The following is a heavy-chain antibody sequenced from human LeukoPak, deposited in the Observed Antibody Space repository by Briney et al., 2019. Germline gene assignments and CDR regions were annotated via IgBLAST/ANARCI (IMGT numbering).Heavy chain of an antibody. J-gene: IGHJ4*02. CDR2: FYTSGST. CDR1: GGSISSGTYY. V-gene: IGHV4-61*02. D-gene: IGHD3-22*01. CDR3: ARENYDSSGYLIDY. Sequence: PSQTLSLTCTVSGGSISSGTYYWSWIRQPAGKGLEWIGRFYTSGSTNYNPSLKSRVTISVDTSKNQFSLKLSSVTAADTAVYYCARENYDSSGYLIDYWGQGTLVTVSS.